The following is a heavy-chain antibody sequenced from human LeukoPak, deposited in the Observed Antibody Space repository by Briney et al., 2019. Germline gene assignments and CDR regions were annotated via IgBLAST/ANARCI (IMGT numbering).Heavy chain of an antibody. D-gene: IGHD3-3*01. V-gene: IGHV1-3*01. J-gene: IGHJ5*02. CDR3: ARWDYDFWSGKRWFDP. CDR2: INASNGNT. Sequence: GASVKVSCKASGYTFTSYAMHWVRQAPGQRLEWMGWINASNGNTKYSQKFQGRVTITRDTSASTAYMELSSLRSEDTAVYYCARWDYDFWSGKRWFDPWGQGTLVTVSS. CDR1: GYTFTSYA.